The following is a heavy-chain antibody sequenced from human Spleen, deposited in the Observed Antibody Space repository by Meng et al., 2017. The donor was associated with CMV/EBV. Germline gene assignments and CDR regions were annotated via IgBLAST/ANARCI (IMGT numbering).Heavy chain of an antibody. D-gene: IGHD6-19*01. V-gene: IGHV3-7*01. CDR3: AREPYSSGWYGDY. J-gene: IGHJ4*02. Sequence: GGSLRLSCAPSGFTFSSYWMSWVRQAPGKGLEWVANIKQDGSEKYYVDSVKGRFTISRDNAKNSLYLQMNSLRAEDTAVYYCAREPYSSGWYGDYWGQGTLVTVSS. CDR1: GFTFSSYW. CDR2: IKQDGSEK.